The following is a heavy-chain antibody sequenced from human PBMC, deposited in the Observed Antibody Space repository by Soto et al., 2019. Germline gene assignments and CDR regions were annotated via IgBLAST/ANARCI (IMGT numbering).Heavy chain of an antibody. CDR2: ISYDGNTQ. CDR1: GFIFSGYA. Sequence: QVQLVESGGGVVQPGRSLRLSCAASGFIFSGYAMHWVRQAPGKGLEWVAVISYDGNTQYYADSVKGRFTVSRDNSNNMLYVQMNNLRDEGTAMYYCAKETNAYEINFWGQGTLVTVSS. D-gene: IGHD3-9*01. V-gene: IGHV3-30-3*01. J-gene: IGHJ4*02. CDR3: AKETNAYEINF.